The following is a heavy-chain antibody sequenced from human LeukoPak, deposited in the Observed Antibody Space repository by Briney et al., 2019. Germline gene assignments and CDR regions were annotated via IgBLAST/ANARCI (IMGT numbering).Heavy chain of an antibody. CDR3: ARVGGSYKPDFDY. CDR2: INPKNGDT. D-gene: IGHD1-26*01. CDR1: GYTFNDYY. Sequence: ASVKVSCKASGYTFNDYYLHWVRQAPGQGLEWMGWINPKNGDTNYAQRFQGRVSMTRDMSISTAYMELSRLTSDDTAVYYCARVGGSYKPDFDYWGQGTLVTVSS. V-gene: IGHV1-2*02. J-gene: IGHJ4*02.